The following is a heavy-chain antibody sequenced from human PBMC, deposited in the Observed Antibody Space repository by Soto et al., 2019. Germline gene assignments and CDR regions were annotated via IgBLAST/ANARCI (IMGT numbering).Heavy chain of an antibody. J-gene: IGHJ6*04. CDR2: INHSGST. D-gene: IGHD2-2*01. Sequence: SETLSLTCAVYGGSFSGYYWSWIRQPPGKGLEWIGEINHSGSTNYNPSLKSRVTISVDTSKNQFSLKLSSVTAADTAVYYCARGWGQLHKPLDVWGKGTTVTVSS. CDR1: GGSFSGYY. CDR3: ARGWGQLHKPLDV. V-gene: IGHV4-34*01.